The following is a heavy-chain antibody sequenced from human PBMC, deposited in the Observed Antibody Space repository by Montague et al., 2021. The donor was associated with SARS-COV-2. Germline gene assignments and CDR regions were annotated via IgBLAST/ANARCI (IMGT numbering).Heavy chain of an antibody. CDR3: ARGVYYDGSGYYSFDY. CDR1: GDSVSSYRAA. J-gene: IGHJ4*02. CDR2: TYYRSKWYN. V-gene: IGHV6-1*01. D-gene: IGHD3-22*01. Sequence: CAISGDSVSSYRAAWNWIRQSPSIGLEWLGRTYYRSKWYNDYALSVKSRITINPDTSKNHFSLQLNSVTPEDTAIYYCARGVYYDGSGYYSFDYWGQGTLVTASS.